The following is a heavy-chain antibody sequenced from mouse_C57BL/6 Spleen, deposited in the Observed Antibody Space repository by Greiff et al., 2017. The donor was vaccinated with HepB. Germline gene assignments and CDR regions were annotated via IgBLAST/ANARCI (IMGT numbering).Heavy chain of an antibody. Sequence: EVKLQESGPGLVKPSQSLSLTCSVTGYSITSGYYWNWIRQFPGNKLEWMGYISYDGSNNYNPSLKNRISITRDTSKNQFFLKLNSVTTEDTATYYCARGGGYDGRAWFAYWGQGTLVTVSA. CDR1: GYSITSGYY. CDR2: ISYDGSN. V-gene: IGHV3-6*01. CDR3: ARGGGYDGRAWFAY. J-gene: IGHJ3*01. D-gene: IGHD2-2*01.